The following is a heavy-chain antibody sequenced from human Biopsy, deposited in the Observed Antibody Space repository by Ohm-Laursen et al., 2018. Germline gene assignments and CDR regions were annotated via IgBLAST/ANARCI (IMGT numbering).Heavy chain of an antibody. Sequence: SLRLSCTASGFTFSSYAMTWFRQAPGKGLEWVSTISGNSDIIYDTDSVKGRFTISRDNSKNALYLQMNSLRADDTAVYYCALAAAQMKNFDYWGQGTLVTVSS. J-gene: IGHJ4*02. V-gene: IGHV3-23*01. D-gene: IGHD2-15*01. CDR1: GFTFSSYA. CDR2: ISGNSDII. CDR3: ALAAAQMKNFDY.